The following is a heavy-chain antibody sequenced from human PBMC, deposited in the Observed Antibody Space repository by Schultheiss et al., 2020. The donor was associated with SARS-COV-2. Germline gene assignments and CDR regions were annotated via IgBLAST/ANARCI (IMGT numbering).Heavy chain of an antibody. D-gene: IGHD2-15*01. CDR1: GGSFSGYY. CDR3: ARVAATLGYYYYGMDV. V-gene: IGHV4-34*01. Sequence: SETLSLTCAVYGGSFSGYYWSWIRQPPGKGLEWIGEINHSGSTNYNPSLKSRVTISVDKSKNQFSLKLSSVTAADTAVYYCARVAATLGYYYYGMDVWGQGTTVTVSS. CDR2: INHSGST. J-gene: IGHJ6*02.